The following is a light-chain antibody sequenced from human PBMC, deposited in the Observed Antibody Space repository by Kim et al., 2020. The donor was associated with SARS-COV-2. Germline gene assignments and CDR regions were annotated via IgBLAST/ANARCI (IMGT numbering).Light chain of an antibody. CDR3: QQYGSSQA. Sequence: LSPRERATLSCRASQSVSSSYLAWYQQKPGQAPRLLIYGASSRATGIPDRFSGSGSGTDFTLTISRLEPEDFAVYYCQQYGSSQAFGQGTKVDIK. CDR2: GAS. J-gene: IGKJ1*01. CDR1: QSVSSSY. V-gene: IGKV3-20*01.